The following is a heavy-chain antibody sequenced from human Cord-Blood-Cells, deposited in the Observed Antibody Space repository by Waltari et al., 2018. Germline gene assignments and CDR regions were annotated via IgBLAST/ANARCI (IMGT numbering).Heavy chain of an antibody. D-gene: IGHD2-15*01. CDR2: IIPIFGTA. CDR3: ASVGRYCSGGSCYFDY. J-gene: IGHJ4*02. V-gene: IGHV1-69*01. Sequence: QVQLVQSGAEVKKPGSSVKVSCKASGGTFSSYAISWVRQAPGQGLEWMGGIIPIFGTANYAQKFQGRVTITADESTSTAYMELSSLRSEDMAVYYCASVGRYCSGGSCYFDYWGQGTLVTVSS. CDR1: GGTFSSYA.